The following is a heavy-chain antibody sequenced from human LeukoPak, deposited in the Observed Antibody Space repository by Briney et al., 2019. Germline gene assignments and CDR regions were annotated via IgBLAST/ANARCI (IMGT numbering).Heavy chain of an antibody. D-gene: IGHD3-3*01. CDR3: ARVRYYDFWSGYSPDAFDI. CDR1: GYTFTSYD. V-gene: IGHV1-8*01. CDR2: MNPNSGNT. J-gene: IGHJ3*02. Sequence: ASVKVSCKASGYTFTSYDINWVRQATGQGLEWMGWMNPNSGNTGYAQKFQGRVTMTRNTSIRTAYMELSSLRSEDTAVYYCARVRYYDFWSGYSPDAFDIWGQGTMVTVSS.